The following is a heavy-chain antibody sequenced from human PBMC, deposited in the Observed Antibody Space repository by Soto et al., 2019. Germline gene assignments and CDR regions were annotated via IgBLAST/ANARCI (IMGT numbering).Heavy chain of an antibody. CDR1: GFTFSSYA. CDR3: AKDLGSSGWYFDY. Sequence: GGSLRLSCAASGFTFSSYAMSWVRQAPGKGLEWVSTIPSSGRSTYYADSVKGRFTISRDNSKNTLYLQMNSLRADDTAVYYCAKDLGSSGWYFDYWGQGTLVTVSS. D-gene: IGHD6-19*01. CDR2: IPSSGRST. J-gene: IGHJ4*02. V-gene: IGHV3-23*01.